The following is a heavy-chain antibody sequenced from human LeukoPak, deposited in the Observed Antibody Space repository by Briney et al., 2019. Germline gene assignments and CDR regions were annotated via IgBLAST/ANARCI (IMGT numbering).Heavy chain of an antibody. CDR3: ARDGAGVVTDY. CDR2: ISSSSSYI. J-gene: IGHJ4*02. V-gene: IGHV3-21*01. Sequence: GGSLVLSCAASGFTFSSHAITWVRPAPGRGRGWVSSISSSSSYIYYADSVKGRFTISRHNAKNSLYLQMNSLRAEDTAVYYCARDGAGVVTDYWGQGTLVTVSS. D-gene: IGHD3-3*01. CDR1: GFTFSSHA.